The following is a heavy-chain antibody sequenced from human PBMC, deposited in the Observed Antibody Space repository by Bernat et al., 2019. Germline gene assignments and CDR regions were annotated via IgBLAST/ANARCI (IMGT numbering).Heavy chain of an antibody. Sequence: QVQLVQSGAEVKKPGASVKVSCKASGYTFTSYDINWVRQATGQGLEWMGWMNPNSGNTGYAQKFQGRVTMTRNTSISTAYMELGSLRSEDTAVYYWGGWGITGTTTGGYFDYWGQGTLVTVSS. CDR2: MNPNSGNT. D-gene: IGHD1-7*01. V-gene: IGHV1-8*01. CDR1: GYTFTSYD. CDR3: GGWGITGTTTGGYFDY. J-gene: IGHJ4*02.